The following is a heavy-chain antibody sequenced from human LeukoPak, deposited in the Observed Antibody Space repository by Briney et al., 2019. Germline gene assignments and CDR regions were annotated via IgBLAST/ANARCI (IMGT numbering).Heavy chain of an antibody. CDR2: ISYDGSNK. CDR3: AKERYYYGSGFDY. Sequence: GGSLRLSCAASGFTFSSYDMHWVRQAPGKGLESVAVISYDGSNKYYADSVKGRFTISRDNSKNTLYLQMNSLRAEDTAVYYCAKERYYYGSGFDYWGQRTLVTVSS. CDR1: GFTFSSYD. V-gene: IGHV3-30*18. J-gene: IGHJ4*02. D-gene: IGHD3-10*01.